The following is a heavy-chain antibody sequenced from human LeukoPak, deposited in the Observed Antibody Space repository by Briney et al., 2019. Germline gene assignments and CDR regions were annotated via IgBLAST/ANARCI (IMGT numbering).Heavy chain of an antibody. CDR1: GYTFTSYG. J-gene: IGHJ6*03. CDR3: ARNQLLLHYYYYYMDV. CDR2: ISAYNGNT. Sequence: ASVKVSCKASGYTFTSYGISWVRQAPGQGLEWMGWISAYNGNTNYARKLQGRVTMTTDTSTSTAYMELRSLRSDDTAVYYCARNQLLLHYYYYYMDVWGKGTTVTVSS. V-gene: IGHV1-18*01. D-gene: IGHD2-2*01.